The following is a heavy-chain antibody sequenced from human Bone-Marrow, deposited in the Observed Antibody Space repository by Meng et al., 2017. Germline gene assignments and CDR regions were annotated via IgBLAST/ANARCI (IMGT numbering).Heavy chain of an antibody. D-gene: IGHD1-26*01. J-gene: IGHJ4*02. CDR2: ISWDGGST. CDR3: ARYPPSGSYYTYYFDY. V-gene: IGHV3-43D*03. CDR1: GFTFDDYA. Sequence: GGSLRLSCAASGFTFDDYAMHWVRQAPGKGLEWVSLISWDGGSTYYADSVKGRFTISRDNAKNSLYLQMNSLRAEDTAVYYCARYPPSGSYYTYYFDYWGQGTLVTVSS.